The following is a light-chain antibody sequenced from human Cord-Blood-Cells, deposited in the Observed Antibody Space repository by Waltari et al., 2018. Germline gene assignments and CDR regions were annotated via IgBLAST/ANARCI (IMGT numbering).Light chain of an antibody. CDR1: SSDVGGYNY. Sequence: QSALTQPASVSGSPGQSITISCTGTSSDVGGYNYVSWYQQHPGKAPKLMIYDVSNRPSGVSTRFAGSKSGNTASLTISGLQAEDEADYYGSSYTSSSTLVFGTGTKVTVL. J-gene: IGLJ1*01. CDR2: DVS. CDR3: SSYTSSSTLV. V-gene: IGLV2-14*01.